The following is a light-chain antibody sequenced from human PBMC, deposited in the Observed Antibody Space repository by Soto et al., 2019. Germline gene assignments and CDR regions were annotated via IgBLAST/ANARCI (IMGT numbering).Light chain of an antibody. V-gene: IGKV3-20*01. J-gene: IGKJ1*01. CDR2: GES. Sequence: EIVMTQSPATLSVSPGERVTLSCRARQSVSSNLAWYQQKPGQDPRLLIYGESSRATGIPDRFSGSGSGTDFTLTISRLEPEDFAVYYCQQYGSSRTFGQGTKVDIK. CDR3: QQYGSSRT. CDR1: QSVSSN.